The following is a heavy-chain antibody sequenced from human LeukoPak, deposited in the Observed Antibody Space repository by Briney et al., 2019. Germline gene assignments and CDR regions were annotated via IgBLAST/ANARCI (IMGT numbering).Heavy chain of an antibody. D-gene: IGHD3-10*01. CDR3: AIGTYYYGSGSYV. V-gene: IGHV3-30*03. CDR2: ISYDGSNK. Sequence: GGSLRLSCAASGFTFSSYGMRWVRQAPGKGLEWVAVISYDGSNKYYADSVKGRFTISRDNSKNTLYLQMNSLRAEDTAVYYCAIGTYYYGSGSYVWGQGTLVTVSS. J-gene: IGHJ4*02. CDR1: GFTFSSYG.